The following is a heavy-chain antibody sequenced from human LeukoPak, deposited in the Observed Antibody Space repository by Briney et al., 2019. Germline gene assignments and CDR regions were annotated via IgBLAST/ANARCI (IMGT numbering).Heavy chain of an antibody. V-gene: IGHV3-66*01. J-gene: IGHJ3*02. D-gene: IGHD6-19*01. CDR3: ARERGRQWLDPTGDAFDI. CDR1: GFTVSDNY. Sequence: GGSLRLSCAASGFTVSDNYMTWVRQAPGRGLEWVSVIYRGGTTYYADSVKGRFISSRDNSKNTAYLQMNSLRAEDTAVYYCARERGRQWLDPTGDAFDIWGQGTMVTVSS. CDR2: IYRGGTT.